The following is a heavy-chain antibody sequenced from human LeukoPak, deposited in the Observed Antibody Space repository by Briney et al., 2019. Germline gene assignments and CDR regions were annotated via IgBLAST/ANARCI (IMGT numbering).Heavy chain of an antibody. CDR1: GFTFSSYA. Sequence: GGSLRLSCAASGFTFSSYAMHWVRQAPGKGLDWVTVISYDGSNKYYADSVKGRFSVSRDNSENMVYLQMNSLRPEDTAVYYCAKGPQYYYDSADDWGQGTLVTVSS. V-gene: IGHV3-30*18. J-gene: IGHJ4*02. D-gene: IGHD3-22*01. CDR2: ISYDGSNK. CDR3: AKGPQYYYDSADD.